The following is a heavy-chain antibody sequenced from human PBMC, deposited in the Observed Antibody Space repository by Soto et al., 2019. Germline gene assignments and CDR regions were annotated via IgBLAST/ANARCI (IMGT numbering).Heavy chain of an antibody. D-gene: IGHD3-10*01. CDR3: ARAQGAESGFGEN. V-gene: IGHV4-59*01. CDR1: GGSISSYY. Sequence: SETLSLTCTVSGGSISSYYWSWIWQPPGKGLEWIGYIYYSGSTNYNPSLKSRVTISVDTSKNQFSLKLSSVTAAGTAVYYCARAQGAESGFGENWGQGTLVTVSS. CDR2: IYYSGST. J-gene: IGHJ4*02.